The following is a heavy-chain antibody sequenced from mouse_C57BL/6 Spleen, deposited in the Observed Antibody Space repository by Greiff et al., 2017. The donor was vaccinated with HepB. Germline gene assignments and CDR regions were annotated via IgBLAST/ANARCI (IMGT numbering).Heavy chain of an antibody. CDR3: ARSTGTPYYFDY. V-gene: IGHV1-19*01. Sequence: EVQLQQSGPVLVKPGASVKMSCKASGYTFTDYYMNWVKQSHGKSLEWIGVINPYNGGTSYNQKFKGKATLTVDKSSSTAYMVLNSLTSEDSAVYYCARSTGTPYYFDYWGQGTTLTVSS. CDR1: GYTFTDYY. D-gene: IGHD4-1*02. J-gene: IGHJ2*01. CDR2: INPYNGGT.